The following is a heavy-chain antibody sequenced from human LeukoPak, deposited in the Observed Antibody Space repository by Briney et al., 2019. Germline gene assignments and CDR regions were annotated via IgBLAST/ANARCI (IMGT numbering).Heavy chain of an antibody. V-gene: IGHV3-23*01. D-gene: IGHD6-6*01. CDR3: AKLASSIRPFDY. CDR2: ISGSGENT. CDR1: GFTFSSNA. J-gene: IGHJ4*02. Sequence: GSLRLSCAASGFTFSSNAMSWVRQAPGKGLEWVSSISGSGENTYYADPVKGRFTISRDNSKNTLYLQMKTLRAEDTAVYYCAKLASSIRPFDYWGQGILVTVSS.